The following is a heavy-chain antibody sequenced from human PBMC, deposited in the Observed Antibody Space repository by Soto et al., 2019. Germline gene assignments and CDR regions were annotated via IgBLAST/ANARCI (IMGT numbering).Heavy chain of an antibody. Sequence: QVQLVQSGAEVKKPGASVMVSCRAPGSTFTGYYLHWVRQAPGQGFEWMGWINPNSGGTNYGQKFQGRVTMTRDTSISTAYMELSRLRSDDTAVYYCARGGALWFGESPGDYWGQGTLVTVSS. J-gene: IGHJ4*02. CDR2: INPNSGGT. CDR3: ARGGALWFGESPGDY. D-gene: IGHD3-10*01. V-gene: IGHV1-2*02. CDR1: GSTFTGYY.